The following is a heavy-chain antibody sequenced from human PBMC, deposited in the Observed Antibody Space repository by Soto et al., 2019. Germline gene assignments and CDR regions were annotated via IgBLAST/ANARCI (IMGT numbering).Heavy chain of an antibody. V-gene: IGHV1-2*02. CDR2: INPNSGGT. CDR1: GYTFTGYY. CDR3: ASANCSGGSCYGYYYYYYGMDV. J-gene: IGHJ6*02. Sequence: GASVKVSCKASGYTFTGYYMHWVRQAPGQGLEWMGWINPNSGGTNYAQKFQGRVTMTRDTSISTAYMELSRLRSEDTAVYYCASANCSGGSCYGYYYYYYGMDVWGQGTTVTVSS. D-gene: IGHD2-15*01.